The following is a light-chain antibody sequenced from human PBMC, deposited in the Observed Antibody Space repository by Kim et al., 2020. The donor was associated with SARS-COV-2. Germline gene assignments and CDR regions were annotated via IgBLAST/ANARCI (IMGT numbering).Light chain of an antibody. J-gene: IGKJ1*01. Sequence: DIQMTQSPSSLSASVGDRVTITCRASQDISNYLAWYQQTPGKVPKLLIYAASSLQSGVPSRFGGSGSGTDFTLTITSLQPEDVATYYCQQYDSVPWTFGPGTKVDIK. CDR1: QDISNY. CDR2: AAS. CDR3: QQYDSVPWT. V-gene: IGKV1-27*01.